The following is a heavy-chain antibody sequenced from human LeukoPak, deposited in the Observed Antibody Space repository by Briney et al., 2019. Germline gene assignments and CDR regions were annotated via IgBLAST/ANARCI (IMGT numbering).Heavy chain of an antibody. Sequence: ASVKVSCKVSGDTLTELSMHWVRQAPGKGLEWMGGFDPEDGETIYAQKFQGRVTMTEDTSTDTAYMELSSLRSEDTAVYYCATEGTPLPGYCSGGSRYSGAFDIWGQGTMVTVSS. CDR1: GDTLTELS. D-gene: IGHD2-15*01. CDR3: ATEGTPLPGYCSGGSRYSGAFDI. V-gene: IGHV1-24*01. J-gene: IGHJ3*02. CDR2: FDPEDGET.